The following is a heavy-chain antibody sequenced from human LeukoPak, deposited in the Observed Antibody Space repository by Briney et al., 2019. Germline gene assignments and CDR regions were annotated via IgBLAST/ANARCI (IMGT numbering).Heavy chain of an antibody. CDR2: IYSGGST. J-gene: IGHJ4*02. CDR3: AKDPSWSGYFDY. CDR1: GFTFRSYG. V-gene: IGHV3-23*03. D-gene: IGHD6-13*01. Sequence: GGSLRLSCAASGFTFRSYGMSWVRQAPGKGLEWVSVIYSGGSTYYADSVKGRFTISRDNSKNTQYLQMNSLRAEDTAVYYCAKDPSWSGYFDYWGQGTLVTVSS.